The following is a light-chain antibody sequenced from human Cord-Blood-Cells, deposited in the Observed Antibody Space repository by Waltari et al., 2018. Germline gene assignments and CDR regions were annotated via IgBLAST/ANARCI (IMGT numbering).Light chain of an antibody. Sequence: DIQMTQSPSTPSASVGDRGTITCRASQSISSWLAWYQQKPGKAPKLLIYDASSLESGVPSRFSGSGSGTEFTLTISSLQPDDFATYYCQQYNSYPLTFGGGTKVEIK. CDR1: QSISSW. CDR3: QQYNSYPLT. CDR2: DAS. J-gene: IGKJ4*01. V-gene: IGKV1-5*01.